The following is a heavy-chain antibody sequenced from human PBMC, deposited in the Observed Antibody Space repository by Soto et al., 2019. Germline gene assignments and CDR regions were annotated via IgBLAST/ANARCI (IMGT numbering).Heavy chain of an antibody. CDR3: AKSESRVVVPGQFDY. CDR2: ISGSGGST. J-gene: IGHJ4*02. D-gene: IGHD2-2*01. CDR1: GFTFASYA. V-gene: IGHV3-23*01. Sequence: EVQLLESGGGLVQPGGSLRLSCAASGFTFASYAMSWVRQAPGKGLEWVSAISGSGGSTYYADSVKGRFTISRDNSKNTLYLQMNSLRAEDTAVYYCAKSESRVVVPGQFDYWGQGTLVTVSS.